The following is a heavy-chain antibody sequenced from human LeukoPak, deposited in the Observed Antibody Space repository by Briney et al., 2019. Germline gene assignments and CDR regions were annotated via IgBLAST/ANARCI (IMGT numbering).Heavy chain of an antibody. Sequence: GESLKISCAASGFTFSSYGMHWVRQAPGKGLEWVAVIWYDGSNKYYADSVKGRFTISRDNSKNTLYLQMNSLRAEDTAVYYCARDHYGSGALLAYWGQGTLVTVSS. D-gene: IGHD3-10*01. J-gene: IGHJ4*02. CDR2: IWYDGSNK. V-gene: IGHV3-33*01. CDR1: GFTFSSYG. CDR3: ARDHYGSGALLAY.